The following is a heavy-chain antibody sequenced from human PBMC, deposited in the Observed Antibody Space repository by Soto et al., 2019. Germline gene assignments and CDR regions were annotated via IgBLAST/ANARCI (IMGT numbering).Heavy chain of an antibody. CDR1: GGTFSSYA. Sequence: SVKVSCKXSGGTFSSYAISWVRQAPGQGLEWMGGIIPIFGTANYAQKFQGRVTITADESTSTAYMELSSLRSEDTAVYYCARFLTSKLELDAFDIWGQGTMVTVSS. CDR3: ARFLTSKLELDAFDI. J-gene: IGHJ3*02. CDR2: IIPIFGTA. V-gene: IGHV1-69*13. D-gene: IGHD1-7*01.